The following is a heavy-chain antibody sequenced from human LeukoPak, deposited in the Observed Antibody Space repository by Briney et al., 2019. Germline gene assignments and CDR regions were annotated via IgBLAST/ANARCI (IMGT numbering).Heavy chain of an antibody. CDR3: AKEGFYGSGRTSFDI. CDR2: ISYDGSNK. V-gene: IGHV3-30*18. CDR1: GFTFSSYG. J-gene: IGHJ3*02. Sequence: GGSLRLSCAASGFTFSSYGMHWVRQAPGKGLEWVAVISYDGSNKYYADSVKGRFTISRDNSKSTLYLQMNSLRAEDTAVYYCAKEGFYGSGRTSFDIWGQGTMVTVSS. D-gene: IGHD3-10*01.